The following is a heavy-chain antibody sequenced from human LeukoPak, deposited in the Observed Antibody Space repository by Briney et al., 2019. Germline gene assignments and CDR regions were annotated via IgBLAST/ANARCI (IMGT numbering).Heavy chain of an antibody. CDR2: INPNSGNT. V-gene: IGHV1-8*03. CDR3: ARAVADIVVVPAASYYYYYMDV. CDR1: GYTFTDYY. J-gene: IGHJ6*03. Sequence: RASVKVSCKASGYTFTDYYVHWVRQAPGQGLEWVGRINPNSGNTGYAQKFQGRVTITRNTSISTAYMELSSLRSEDTAVYYCARAVADIVVVPAASYYYYYMDVWGKGTTVTVSS. D-gene: IGHD2-2*01.